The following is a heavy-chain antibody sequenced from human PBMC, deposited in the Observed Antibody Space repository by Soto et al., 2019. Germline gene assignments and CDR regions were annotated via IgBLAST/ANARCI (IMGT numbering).Heavy chain of an antibody. CDR1: GFSLTTGRMG. CDR2: FLSDVER. Sequence: SGPNAGEPTETLTLTCNISGFSLTTGRMGVSWIRQAPGKALEWLANFLSDVERSYSPSLQRRLTWSSGSCGTQVILSMTDMGPVDAATSFRGRVNADSSSHYYGLDAWGQGSTGTVAS. V-gene: IGHV2-26*03. CDR3: GRVNADSSSHYYGLDA. D-gene: IGHD4-17*01. J-gene: IGHJ6*02.